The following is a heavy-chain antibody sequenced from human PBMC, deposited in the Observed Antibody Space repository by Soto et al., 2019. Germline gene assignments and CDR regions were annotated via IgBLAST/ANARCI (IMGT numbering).Heavy chain of an antibody. V-gene: IGHV3-11*01. CDR1: GFPFSDYY. J-gene: IGHJ5*02. Sequence: GGSLRLSCAASGFPFSDYYMSWIRQAPGKGLEWVSYISSSGSTIYYADSVKGRFTISRDNAKNSLYLQMNSLRAEDTAVYYCARDRDRLQRFDPWGQGALVTVSS. CDR3: ARDRDRLQRFDP. D-gene: IGHD6-25*01. CDR2: ISSSGSTI.